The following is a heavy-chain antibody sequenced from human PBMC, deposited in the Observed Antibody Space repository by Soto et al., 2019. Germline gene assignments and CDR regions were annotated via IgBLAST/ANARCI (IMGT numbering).Heavy chain of an antibody. CDR2: ISGAYGI. J-gene: IGHJ3*02. CDR3: GGDSSGYFYPDAFDI. D-gene: IGHD3-22*01. V-gene: IGHV3-23*05. Sequence: PGGSLRLSCAASGFSFSSYAMSWFRQAPGKGLEWVSSISGAYGIHYADSVKGRFTISRDNSKNTLYLQMSSLRDEDTAVYYCGGDSSGYFYPDAFDIWGQGPMVPVSS. CDR1: GFSFSSYA.